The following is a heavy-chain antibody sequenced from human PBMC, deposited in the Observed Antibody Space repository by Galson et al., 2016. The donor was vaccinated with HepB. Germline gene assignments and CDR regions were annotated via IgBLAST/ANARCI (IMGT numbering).Heavy chain of an antibody. J-gene: IGHJ6*02. Sequence: SLRLSCAASGFIFSSYGMHWVRQAPGKGLEWVIGISYDGNKKYYADSVKGRFTISRDNSKNTVYLQMKSLRAEDTAVYYCAKNFPVAGGYTLDVWGPGTTVTVSS. V-gene: IGHV3-30*18. CDR2: ISYDGNKK. D-gene: IGHD6-19*01. CDR1: GFIFSSYG. CDR3: AKNFPVAGGYTLDV.